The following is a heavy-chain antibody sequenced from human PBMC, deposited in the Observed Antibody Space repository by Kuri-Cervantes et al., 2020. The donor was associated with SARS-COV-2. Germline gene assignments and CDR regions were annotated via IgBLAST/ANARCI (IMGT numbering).Heavy chain of an antibody. CDR2: ISAYNGNT. CDR1: GYTFTSYG. V-gene: IGHV1-18*01. D-gene: IGHD2-15*01. Sequence: ASVKVSCKASGYTFTSYGISWVRQAPGQGLEGMGWISAYNGNTNYVQKLQGRVTMTTDTSPSTAYMELRSLRSGDTGVYYCVRDFFICCSCRDFDYWGQGTLVTVSS. CDR3: VRDFFICCSCRDFDY. J-gene: IGHJ4*02.